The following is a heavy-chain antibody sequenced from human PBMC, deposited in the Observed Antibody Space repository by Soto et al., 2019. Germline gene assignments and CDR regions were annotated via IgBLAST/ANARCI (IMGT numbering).Heavy chain of an antibody. CDR3: ARDARSSSWYLDY. J-gene: IGHJ4*02. Sequence: EVQLVESGGGLVQPGGSLRLSCAASGFTFSSYSMNWVRQAPGKGLEWVSYISSSSSTIYYADSVKGRFTISRDNAKNSLYLQMNSPRAEDTAVYYCARDARSSSWYLDYWGQGTLVTVSS. CDR1: GFTFSSYS. V-gene: IGHV3-48*01. CDR2: ISSSSSTI. D-gene: IGHD6-13*01.